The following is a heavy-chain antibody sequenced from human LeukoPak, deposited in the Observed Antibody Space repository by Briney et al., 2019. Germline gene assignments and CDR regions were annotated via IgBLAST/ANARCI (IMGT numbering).Heavy chain of an antibody. CDR1: GFTFGSYA. Sequence: GGSLRLSCAASGFTFGSYAMSWVRQAPGKGLEWVSAISGSGGSTYYADSVKGRFTISRDNSKNTLYLQMNSLRAEDTAVYYCAKMGEELLWFGELFLDYWGQGTLATVSS. CDR2: ISGSGGST. CDR3: AKMGEELLWFGELFLDY. D-gene: IGHD3-10*01. J-gene: IGHJ4*02. V-gene: IGHV3-23*01.